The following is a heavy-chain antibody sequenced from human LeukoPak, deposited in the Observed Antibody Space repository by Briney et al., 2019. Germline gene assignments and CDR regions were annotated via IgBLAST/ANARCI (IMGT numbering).Heavy chain of an antibody. V-gene: IGHV3-53*01. J-gene: IGHJ4*02. Sequence: GGSLRLSCTVSGFTVSRNSMSWVCQAPGKGLEWVSFIYSGGNTHYSDSVKGRFTISRDNSKNTLYLQMNSLRVEDTAVYYCARRAGEYSHPYDYWGQGTLVTVSS. CDR1: GFTVSRNS. CDR2: IYSGGNT. D-gene: IGHD4-17*01. CDR3: ARRAGEYSHPYDY.